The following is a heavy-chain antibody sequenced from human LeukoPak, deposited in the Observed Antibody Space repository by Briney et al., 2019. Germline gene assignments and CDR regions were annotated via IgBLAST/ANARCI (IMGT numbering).Heavy chain of an antibody. CDR1: GGSISTSSYY. D-gene: IGHD2-2*01. Sequence: SETLFLTCTVSGGSISTSSYYWGWIRQPPGKGLEWIGSIFYSGSTYYNPSLKSRVIISVDTSKNQFSLKLSSVTAADTAVYYCARRDRYCSSTSCYGHRFDPWGQGTLVTVSS. CDR3: ARRDRYCSSTSCYGHRFDP. J-gene: IGHJ5*02. V-gene: IGHV4-39*01. CDR2: IFYSGST.